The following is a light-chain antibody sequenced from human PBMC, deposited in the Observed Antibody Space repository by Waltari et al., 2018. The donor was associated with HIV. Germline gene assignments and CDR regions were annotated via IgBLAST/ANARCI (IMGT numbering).Light chain of an antibody. CDR1: ALPYRY. CDR2: EGS. Sequence: SHELTQPPSVSVSPGQAARITCSGDALPYRYVYWYQQKSGQAPVLVIHEGSRRPSGIPERNSGSTTGTMATLTISGAQVEDEADYACFSTNSGGNQVLFGGGTKLIVL. CDR3: FSTNSGGNQVL. J-gene: IGLJ2*01. V-gene: IGLV3-10*01.